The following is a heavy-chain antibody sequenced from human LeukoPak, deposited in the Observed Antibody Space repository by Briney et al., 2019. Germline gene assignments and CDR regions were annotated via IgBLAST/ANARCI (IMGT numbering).Heavy chain of an antibody. CDR3: ASRTYRAGGHSSPGAAFDI. V-gene: IGHV3-30*02. CDR1: GFTFSSYG. D-gene: IGHD6-13*01. Sequence: GGSLRLSCAASGFTFSSYGMHWVRQAPGKGLEWVAFIRYDGSNKYYADSVKGRFTISRDNSKNTLYLQMNSLRAEDTAVYYCASRTYRAGGHSSPGAAFDIWGQGTMVTVSS. CDR2: IRYDGSNK. J-gene: IGHJ3*02.